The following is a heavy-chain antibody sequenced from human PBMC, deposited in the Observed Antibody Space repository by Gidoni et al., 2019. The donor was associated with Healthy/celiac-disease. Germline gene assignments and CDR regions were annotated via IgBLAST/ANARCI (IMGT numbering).Heavy chain of an antibody. CDR2: IYHSGST. D-gene: IGHD4-17*01. CDR3: ARAWDYGDYAGALLDY. V-gene: IGHV4-38-2*01. Sequence: QVQLQESGPGLGKHSETLSLTCAVSGYSISSGYYWGWIRQPPGKGLEWIGSIYHSGSTYYTPSLKSRVTISVDTSKNQFSLKLSSVTAADTAVYYCARAWDYGDYAGALLDYWGQGTLVTVSS. J-gene: IGHJ4*02. CDR1: GYSISSGYY.